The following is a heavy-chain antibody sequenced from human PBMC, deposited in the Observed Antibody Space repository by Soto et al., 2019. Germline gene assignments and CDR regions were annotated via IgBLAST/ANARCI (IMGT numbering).Heavy chain of an antibody. V-gene: IGHV3-73*02. CDR2: IRTKANNYAT. Sequence: EVQLVESGGGLVQPGGSLKLSCAASGFTFSGSAMHWVRQASGKGLEWVGRIRTKANNYATAYAASVKGRFTISRDDSKNAACLQMNSLKSIDTDGYDCPSLWIGEKDYWGQGTLVAVSS. J-gene: IGHJ4*02. CDR1: GFTFSGSA. D-gene: IGHD3-10*01. CDR3: PSLWIGEKDY.